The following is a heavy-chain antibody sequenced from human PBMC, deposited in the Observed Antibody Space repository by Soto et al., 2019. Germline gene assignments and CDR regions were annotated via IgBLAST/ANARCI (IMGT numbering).Heavy chain of an antibody. Sequence: TSETLSLTCAVSGGSISSSNWWSWVRQPPGKGLEWIGEIYHSGSTNYNPSLKSRVTISVDKSKNQFSLELSSVTAADTAVYYCAREGGFAPGQGPGTVNELDYWGQGTLVTVSS. CDR3: AREGGFAPGQGPGTVNELDY. V-gene: IGHV4-4*02. CDR2: IYHSGST. CDR1: GGSISSSNW. J-gene: IGHJ4*02. D-gene: IGHD4-17*01.